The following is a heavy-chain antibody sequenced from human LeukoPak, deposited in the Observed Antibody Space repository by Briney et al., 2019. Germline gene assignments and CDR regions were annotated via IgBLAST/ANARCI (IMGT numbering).Heavy chain of an antibody. J-gene: IGHJ5*02. CDR1: GGSFSGYY. D-gene: IGHD6-19*01. CDR2: INHSGST. Sequence: SSETLSLTCAVYGGSFSGYYWSWIRQPPGKGLEWIGEINHSGSTNYNPSLKSRVTISVDTSKNQFALKLSSVTAADTAVYYCAREPTAGTRHYNWFDPWGQGTLVTVSS. V-gene: IGHV4-34*01. CDR3: AREPTAGTRHYNWFDP.